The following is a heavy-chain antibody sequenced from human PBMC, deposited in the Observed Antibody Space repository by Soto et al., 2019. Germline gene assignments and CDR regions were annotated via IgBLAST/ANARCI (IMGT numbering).Heavy chain of an antibody. J-gene: IGHJ6*03. D-gene: IGHD2-2*01. Sequence: PGGSLRLSCAASGFTFSSYAMSWVRQAPGKGLEWVSAISSSGGSTYYADSVKGRFTISRDNSKNTLYLQMNSLRAEDTAVYYCAKVVVPAADYYMDVWGKGTTVTVSS. CDR2: ISSSGGST. V-gene: IGHV3-23*01. CDR3: AKVVVPAADYYMDV. CDR1: GFTFSSYA.